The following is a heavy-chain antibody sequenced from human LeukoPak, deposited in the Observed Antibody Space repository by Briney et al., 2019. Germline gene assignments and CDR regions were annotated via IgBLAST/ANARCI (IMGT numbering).Heavy chain of an antibody. D-gene: IGHD6-25*01. CDR1: GFTVSSNY. V-gene: IGHV3-53*01. J-gene: IGHJ4*02. Sequence: GGSLRLSCAASGFTVSSNYMSWVRQAPGKGLEWVSVIYSGGSTYYADSVKGRFTISRDNSKNTLYLQMNSLRVEDTAVYYCAKGSAASRPYYFDCWGQGTLVTVSS. CDR3: AKGSAASRPYYFDC. CDR2: IYSGGST.